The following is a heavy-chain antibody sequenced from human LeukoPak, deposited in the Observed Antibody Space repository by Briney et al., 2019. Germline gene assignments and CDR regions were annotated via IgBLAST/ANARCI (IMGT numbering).Heavy chain of an antibody. CDR3: AMGDKRFGELLTGYFDY. CDR1: GFTFSSYG. Sequence: PGGSLRLSCAASGFTFSSYGMHWVRQAPGKGLEWVSGISWNSGSIGYADSVKGRFTISRDNAKNSLYLQMNSLRAEDTALYYCAMGDKRFGELLTGYFDYWGQGTLVTVSS. V-gene: IGHV3-9*01. CDR2: ISWNSGSI. J-gene: IGHJ4*02. D-gene: IGHD3-10*01.